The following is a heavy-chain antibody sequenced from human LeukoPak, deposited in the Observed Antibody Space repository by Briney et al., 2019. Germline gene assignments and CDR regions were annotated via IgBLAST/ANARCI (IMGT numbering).Heavy chain of an antibody. CDR1: GYTLTSYY. V-gene: IGHV1-46*01. J-gene: IGHJ5*02. D-gene: IGHD6-13*01. CDR3: ARDPGIAAAGLNWFDP. CDR2: INPSGGST. Sequence: EASVKVSCKASGYTLTSYYMHWVRQAPGQGLEWMRIINPSGGSTSYAQKFQGRVTMTRDMSTSTVYMELSSLRSEDTAVYYCARDPGIAAAGLNWFDPWGQGTLVTVSS.